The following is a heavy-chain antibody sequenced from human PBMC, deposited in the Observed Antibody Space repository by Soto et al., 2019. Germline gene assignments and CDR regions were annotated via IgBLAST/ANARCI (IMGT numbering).Heavy chain of an antibody. Sequence: GGSLRLSCEASGFSFRESAMHWVRQAPGKGLEWVAVDGANKFYVESVKGRFSVSRDNSKNTLYLEMNSLRGEDTAVYYCATFQGHYYGSESSELFVYGLDLWGQGTTVTVSS. D-gene: IGHD3-10*01. V-gene: IGHV3-33*08. J-gene: IGHJ6*02. CDR3: ATFQGHYYGSESSELFVYGLDL. CDR2: DGANK. CDR1: GFSFRESA.